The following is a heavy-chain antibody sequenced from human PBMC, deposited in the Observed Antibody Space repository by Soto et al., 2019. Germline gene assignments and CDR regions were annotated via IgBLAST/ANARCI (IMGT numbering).Heavy chain of an antibody. CDR2: IYYSGTT. CDR3: TRATYYRYYFDV. D-gene: IGHD3-10*01. Sequence: QVQLQESGPGLVKPSETLSLTCTVSGGSINNYYLSWIRQSPGKGLEWIGYIYYSGTTNYNPSLKSRVTISIDRSENQCSLKVSSVTAADTAVYFCTRATYYRYYFDVWGHGTLVTVAS. CDR1: GGSINNYY. V-gene: IGHV4-59*01. J-gene: IGHJ4*01.